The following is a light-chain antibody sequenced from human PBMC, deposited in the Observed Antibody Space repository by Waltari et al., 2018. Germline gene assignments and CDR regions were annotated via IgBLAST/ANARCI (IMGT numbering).Light chain of an antibody. J-gene: IGKJ1*01. V-gene: IGKV4-1*01. CDR2: WAS. CDR1: QSVLYRSSNRNY. Sequence: DIVMTQSPDSLAVSLGERATINCKSSQSVLYRSSNRNYLAWYQQKSGQPPKLLIYWASTRESGVPDRFSGSGSGTDFTLTISSLQAEDVVVYYCQQYYDTPQTFGQGTKVEIK. CDR3: QQYYDTPQT.